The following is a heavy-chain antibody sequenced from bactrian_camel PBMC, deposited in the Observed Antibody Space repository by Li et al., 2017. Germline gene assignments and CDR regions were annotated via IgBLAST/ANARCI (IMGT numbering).Heavy chain of an antibody. V-gene: IGHV3S53*01. CDR2: DNGVGTT. CDR3: ALCGGGTAQALGILPNFRY. D-gene: IGHD3*01. Sequence: HVQLVESGGGSVQAGGSLRLSCARSSSSRYCMGWFRQAPGKERDWVATDNGVGTTYYGDSVKGRSAISRDNAKNTVYLRMNNLKPEDTAMYYCALCGGGTAQALGILPNFRYRGQGTQVTVS. CDR1: SSSRYC. J-gene: IGHJ4*01.